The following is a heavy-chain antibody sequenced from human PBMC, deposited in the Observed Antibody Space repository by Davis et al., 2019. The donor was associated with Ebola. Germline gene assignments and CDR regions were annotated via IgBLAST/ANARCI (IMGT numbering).Heavy chain of an antibody. V-gene: IGHV3-30*02. CDR2: IRYDGSNK. D-gene: IGHD6-19*01. CDR1: GFTFSSYG. CDR3: ATTPQYSSGQNKPFDY. J-gene: IGHJ4*02. Sequence: GESLKISCAASGFTFSSYGMHWVRQAPGKGLEWVAFIRYDGSNKYYADSVKGRFTISRDNSKNTLYLKMNSLRAEDTAVYYCATTPQYSSGQNKPFDYWGQGTLVTVSS.